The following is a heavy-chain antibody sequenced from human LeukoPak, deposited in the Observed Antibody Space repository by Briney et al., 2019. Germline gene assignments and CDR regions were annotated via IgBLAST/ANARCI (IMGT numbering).Heavy chain of an antibody. CDR1: GFTFSDAW. J-gene: IGHJ4*02. D-gene: IGHD6-13*01. Sequence: GGSLRLSCAASGFTFSDAWMSWVRQAPGKGLEWVGRIKSKSDGGTAAYAAPLKGRFTISRDDSKNMLFLEMNGLRTEDTAVYYCTTEPDSSGWFGVGYWGQGIMVTVSS. V-gene: IGHV3-15*01. CDR2: IKSKSDGGTA. CDR3: TTEPDSSGWFGVGY.